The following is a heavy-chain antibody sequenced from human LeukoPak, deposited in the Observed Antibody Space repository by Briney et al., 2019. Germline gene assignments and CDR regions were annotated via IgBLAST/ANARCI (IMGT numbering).Heavy chain of an antibody. Sequence: VASVKLSCKVSAYTLTELSMHMVRQAPGKGLELMGGFDPEDGETIYAQKFQGRGTMTEDTSTDTAYMELSSLRSEDTAVYYCATDLNHYVWGSYYWTLKNYWGQGTLVTVSS. CDR3: ATDLNHYVWGSYYWTLKNY. D-gene: IGHD3-16*01. CDR2: FDPEDGET. CDR1: AYTLTELS. V-gene: IGHV1-24*01. J-gene: IGHJ4*02.